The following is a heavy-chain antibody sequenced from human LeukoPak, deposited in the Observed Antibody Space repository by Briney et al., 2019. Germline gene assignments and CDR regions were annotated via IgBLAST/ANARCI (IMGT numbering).Heavy chain of an antibody. CDR3: AKGNHYFDY. D-gene: IGHD1-14*01. Sequence: QPGGSLRLSCAASGFTFSSYAMSWVRQAPGKGLEWVSGISWNSGSIGYADSVKGRFTISRGNAKNSLYLQMNSLRAEDMALYYCAKGNHYFDYWGQGTLVTVSS. V-gene: IGHV3-9*03. CDR1: GFTFSSYA. CDR2: ISWNSGSI. J-gene: IGHJ4*02.